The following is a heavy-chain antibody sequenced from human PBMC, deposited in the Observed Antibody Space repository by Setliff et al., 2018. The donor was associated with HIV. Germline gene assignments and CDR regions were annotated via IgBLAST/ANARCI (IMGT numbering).Heavy chain of an antibody. CDR1: GGSFSGYS. Sequence: SETLSLTCAVYGGSFSGYSWIRIRQPPGKGLEWIGEINHSGSTNYNPSLKSRVTISIDTSKSQFSLRLRSVTAADTAVYYCAREIYGGNSRPFDYWGQGTLVTVSS. V-gene: IGHV4-34*01. J-gene: IGHJ4*02. D-gene: IGHD4-17*01. CDR3: AREIYGGNSRPFDY. CDR2: INHSGST.